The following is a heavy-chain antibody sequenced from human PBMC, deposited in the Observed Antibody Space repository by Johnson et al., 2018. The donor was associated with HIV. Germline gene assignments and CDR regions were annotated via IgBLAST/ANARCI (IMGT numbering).Heavy chain of an antibody. D-gene: IGHD3-9*01. J-gene: IGHJ3*02. CDR1: GFPFSTYA. V-gene: IGHV3-66*01. CDR2: IYSGGST. CDR3: ARGGVLRYFDWLFEDAFDI. Sequence: MQLVESGGGVVQPGRSLRLSCAASGFPFSTYAMHWVRQAPGKGLEWVSVIYSGGSTYYADSVKGRFTISRDNSKNTLYLQMNSLRAEDTAVYYCARGGVLRYFDWLFEDAFDIWGQGTMVTVSS.